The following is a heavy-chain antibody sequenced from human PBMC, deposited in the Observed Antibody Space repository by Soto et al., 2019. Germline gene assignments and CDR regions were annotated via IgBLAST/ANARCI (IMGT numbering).Heavy chain of an antibody. J-gene: IGHJ6*02. V-gene: IGHV3-11*05. D-gene: IGHD6-13*01. CDR1: GFTFSDYY. Sequence: GGSLRLSCAASGFTFSDYYMSWIRQAPGKGLEWVSYISSSSSYTNYADSVKGRFTISRDNAKNSLYLQMNSLRAEDTAVYYCARDEEAAGTVYYYGLAVWGQGTTVTVSS. CDR3: ARDEEAAGTVYYYGLAV. CDR2: ISSSSSYT.